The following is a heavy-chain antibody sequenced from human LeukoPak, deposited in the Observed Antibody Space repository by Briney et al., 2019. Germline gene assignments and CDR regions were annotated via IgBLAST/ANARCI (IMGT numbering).Heavy chain of an antibody. D-gene: IGHD3-3*01. CDR3: ARGCDFWSGYYRCWFDP. J-gene: IGHJ5*02. Sequence: PSETLSLTCAVYGGSFSGYYWSWIRQPPGKGLEWIGEINHSGSTNYNPSPKSRVTISVDTSKNQFSLKLSSVTAADTAAYYCARGCDFWSGYYRCWFDPWGQGTLVTVSS. CDR1: GGSFSGYY. V-gene: IGHV4-34*01. CDR2: INHSGST.